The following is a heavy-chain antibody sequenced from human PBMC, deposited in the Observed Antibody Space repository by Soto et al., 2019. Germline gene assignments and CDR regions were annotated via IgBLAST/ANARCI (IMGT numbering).Heavy chain of an antibody. V-gene: IGHV3-74*01. J-gene: IGHJ5*02. CDR3: LSNVPSGPWRA. CDR2: ISADGSDT. Sequence: EVLLVESGGVLVQPGGSLRLSCSASGFTLGNDLVHWVRQSPGKGRVWVSRISADGSDTAYADSVEGRFSISRDNDRNTVYLQMRSLRVDDTAVYYCLSNVPSGPWRAWGQGTLVTVS. D-gene: IGHD6-25*01. CDR1: GFTLGNDL.